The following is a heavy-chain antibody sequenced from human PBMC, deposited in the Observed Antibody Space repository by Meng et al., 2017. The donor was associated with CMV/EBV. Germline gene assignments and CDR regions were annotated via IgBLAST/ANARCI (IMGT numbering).Heavy chain of an antibody. D-gene: IGHD6-13*01. CDR2: FYYSGNT. CDR3: AGQNVAAAAGTVFDY. V-gene: IGHV4-59*01. CDR1: GGSISSYY. J-gene: IGHJ4*02. Sequence: SEPLSLPCTVSGGSISSYYWSWIRQPPGKGLEWIGYFYYSGNTNYNPSLKSRVTISVDTSKNQFTLKLSSVTAADTAVYYCAGQNVAAAAGTVFDYWGQGTLVTVSS.